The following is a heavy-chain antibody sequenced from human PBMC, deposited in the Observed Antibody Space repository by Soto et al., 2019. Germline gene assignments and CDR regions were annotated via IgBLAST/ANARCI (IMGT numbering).Heavy chain of an antibody. J-gene: IGHJ1*01. CDR1: GFTFDDYA. V-gene: IGHV3-9*01. CDR2: ISCHSGSI. D-gene: IGHD6-13*01. CDR3: AKGLYSSSWYWPAQH. Sequence: EVQLVESGGGLVQPGRSLRLSCAASGFTFDDYAMHWVRQAPGKGLEWVEGISCHSGSIGYADSVKGRFTISRDNAKNSLYLQMNSLRAEDTALYYCAKGLYSSSWYWPAQHWGKCTLVTVSS.